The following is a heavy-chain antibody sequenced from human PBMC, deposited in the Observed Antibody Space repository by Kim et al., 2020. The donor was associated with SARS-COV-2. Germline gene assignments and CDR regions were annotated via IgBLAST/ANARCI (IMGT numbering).Heavy chain of an antibody. D-gene: IGHD6-19*01. V-gene: IGHV3-30*04. J-gene: IGHJ2*01. CDR3: ARDPIIAVAVGGWYFDL. CDR1: GFTFSSYA. Sequence: GGSLRLSCAASGFTFSSYAMHWVRQAPGKGLEWVAVISYDGSNKYYADSVKGRFTISRDNSKNTLYLQMNSLRAEDTAVYYCARDPIIAVAVGGWYFDLWGRGTLVTVSS. CDR2: ISYDGSNK.